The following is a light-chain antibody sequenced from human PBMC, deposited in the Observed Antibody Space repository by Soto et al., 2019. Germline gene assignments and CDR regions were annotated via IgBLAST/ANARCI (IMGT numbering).Light chain of an antibody. CDR2: TAS. CDR1: QDIRNL. CDR3: QKYSSVPV. Sequence: DIQMTQSPTSLSASVGDRVTITCRARQDIRNLVAWYQQKPGKAPKLLLYTASTLQSGVPSRFSGSGSGTDFTLTINSLQPEDVATYSGQKYSSVPVFGPGTKVEIK. J-gene: IGKJ3*01. V-gene: IGKV1-27*01.